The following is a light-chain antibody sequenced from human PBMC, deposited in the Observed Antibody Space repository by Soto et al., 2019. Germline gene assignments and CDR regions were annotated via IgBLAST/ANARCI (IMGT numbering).Light chain of an antibody. Sequence: QSALTQPRSVSGSPGQSVTISCTGSSSDVGGYNYVSWYQHHPDKVPKLIIFGVTKRPTGVPDRFSGSKSGNTASLTVSGLQADDEADYYCSSYAGNNNYVFGSATKVTVL. J-gene: IGLJ1*01. CDR2: GVT. CDR3: SSYAGNNNYV. V-gene: IGLV2-11*01. CDR1: SSDVGGYNY.